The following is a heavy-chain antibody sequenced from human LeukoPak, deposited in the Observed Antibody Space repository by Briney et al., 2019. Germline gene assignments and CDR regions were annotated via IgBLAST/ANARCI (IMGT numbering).Heavy chain of an antibody. CDR2: INPSGGST. CDR1: GYTFTSYY. J-gene: IGHJ1*01. V-gene: IGHV1-46*01. D-gene: IGHD3-10*01. Sequence: ASVKVSCKASGYTFTSYYMHWVRQAPGQGLEWMGIINPSGGSTSYAQKFQGRVTMTRDMSTSTVYMELSSLRSEDTAVYYCARGHYYYGSGSYYPAEYFQHWGQGTLVTVS. CDR3: ARGHYYYGSGSYYPAEYFQH.